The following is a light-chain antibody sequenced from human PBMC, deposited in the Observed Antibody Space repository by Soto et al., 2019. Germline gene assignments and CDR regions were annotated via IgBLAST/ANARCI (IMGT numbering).Light chain of an antibody. CDR1: QSVSSSY. Sequence: EIVLTQSPGTLSLSPGERATLSCRTSQSVSSSYLAWYQQQPGQAPRLLIYGASSRATGIPDRFSGSGSGTDFTLTNSRLEPEDFAVYYCQQYGSSSWTFGQGNKVE. J-gene: IGKJ1*01. CDR3: QQYGSSSWT. CDR2: GAS. V-gene: IGKV3-20*01.